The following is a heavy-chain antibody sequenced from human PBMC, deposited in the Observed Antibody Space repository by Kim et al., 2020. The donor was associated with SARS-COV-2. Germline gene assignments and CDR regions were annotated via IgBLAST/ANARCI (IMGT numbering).Heavy chain of an antibody. V-gene: IGHV1-46*01. CDR1: GYTLTTHY. Sequence: ASVKVSCKASGYTLTTHYMHWVRQAPGQGLEWMGIINPSGGRTSYAQKFQGRVTMTRDTSTRTVYMELSSLRAEDTAVYYCARDGAIIENKPLPGPFLWFGPWGQGTRVTVSS. CDR3: ARDGAIIENKPLPGPFLWFGP. J-gene: IGHJ5*02. CDR2: INPSGGRT. D-gene: IGHD2-2*02.